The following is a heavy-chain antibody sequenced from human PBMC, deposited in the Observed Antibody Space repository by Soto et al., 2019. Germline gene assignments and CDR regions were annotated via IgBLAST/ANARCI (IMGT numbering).Heavy chain of an antibody. CDR1: GFTFSNYA. Sequence: GGSLRLSCAASGFTFSNYAMTWVRQAPGMGLEWVSSISGSGGSTYYADSVKGRFTISRDNSKDTVYLQMNSLRAEDTALYYCATRAFFISADCREHYFGRAVGAKGTTVPVSS. D-gene: IGHD3-3*02. CDR2: ISGSGGST. V-gene: IGHV3-23*01. CDR3: ATRAFFISADCREHYFGRAV. J-gene: IGHJ6*04.